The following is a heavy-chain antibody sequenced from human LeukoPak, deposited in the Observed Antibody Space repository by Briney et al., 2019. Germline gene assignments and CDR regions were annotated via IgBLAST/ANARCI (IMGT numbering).Heavy chain of an antibody. D-gene: IGHD3-16*01. CDR2: IWNDGSKE. CDR3: AKDAHQGSWRWGSLDS. V-gene: IGHV3-30*02. Sequence: PGESLRLSCVVSGLTFSDYGMHWVRQAPGKGLEWVAFIWNDGSKEYYADSVKGRFTISRDNSKNTLSLQMNSLRAEDTAVYYCAKDAHQGSWRWGSLDSWGRGSLVTVSS. CDR1: GLTFSDYG. J-gene: IGHJ4*02.